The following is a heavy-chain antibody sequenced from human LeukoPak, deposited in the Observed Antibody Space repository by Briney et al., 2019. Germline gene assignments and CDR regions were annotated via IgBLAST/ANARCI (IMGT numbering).Heavy chain of an antibody. Sequence: QPGGSLRLSCAASGFSFSASYMNWVRQAPGKGLEWISIIYSGDTTNYADSVKGRFAISRDNSKNTLYLQMNSPRAEDTAVYYCARDGSSAARFGYWGQGTLVIVSS. CDR1: GFSFSASY. CDR3: ARDGSSAARFGY. CDR2: IYSGDTT. V-gene: IGHV3-53*01. J-gene: IGHJ4*02. D-gene: IGHD2-15*01.